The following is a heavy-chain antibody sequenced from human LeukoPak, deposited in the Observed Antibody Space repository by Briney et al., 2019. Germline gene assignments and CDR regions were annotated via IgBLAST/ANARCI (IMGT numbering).Heavy chain of an antibody. CDR3: AREGDDYYDSSGYPY. V-gene: IGHV1-2*02. D-gene: IGHD3-22*01. J-gene: IGHJ4*02. CDR1: GYTFTGYY. Sequence: ASVKVSCKASGYTFTGYYMHWVRQAPGQGLEWMGWINPNSGGTNYAQKFQGRVTMTRDTSISTAYMELSRLRSDDTAVYYCAREGDDYYDSSGYPYWGQGTLVTVSS. CDR2: INPNSGGT.